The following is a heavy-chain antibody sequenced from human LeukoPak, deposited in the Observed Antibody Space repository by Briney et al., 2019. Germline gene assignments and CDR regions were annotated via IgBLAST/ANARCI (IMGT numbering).Heavy chain of an antibody. CDR3: ARETYYGFWSGYYHYYYYMDV. Sequence: GGSLRLSCEVSGFTFNTHWMHWVRQAPGKGLVWVSRIHSDVSSTTYADSVKGRFTISRDNAKNTLYLQMNSLRAEDTAVYYCARETYYGFWSGYYHYYYYMDVWGKGTMVTVSS. D-gene: IGHD3-3*01. J-gene: IGHJ6*03. CDR1: GFTFNTHW. CDR2: IHSDVSST. V-gene: IGHV3-74*01.